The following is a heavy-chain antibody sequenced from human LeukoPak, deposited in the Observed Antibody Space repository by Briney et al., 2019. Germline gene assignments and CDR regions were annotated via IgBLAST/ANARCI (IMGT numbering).Heavy chain of an antibody. D-gene: IGHD5/OR15-5a*01. CDR2: ISNDGCDK. J-gene: IGHJ4*02. CDR3: PRDPAGSSVSVYDF. V-gene: IGHV3-30*01. CDR1: GFSFSSYV. Sequence: GGSLRLSCAASGFSFSSYVMHWVSQAPGKGLEWVVVISNDGCDKYYADSVKGRFIISRDNSKKTLYLQMNSLRPEDTAVYYCPRDPAGSSVSVYDFWGQGTLVTVSS.